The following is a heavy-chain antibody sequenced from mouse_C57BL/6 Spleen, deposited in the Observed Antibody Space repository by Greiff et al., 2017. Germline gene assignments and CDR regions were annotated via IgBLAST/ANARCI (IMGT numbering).Heavy chain of an antibody. D-gene: IGHD2-4*01. Sequence: VKLQQPGAELVKPGASVKMSCKASGYTFTSYWITWVKQRPGQGLEWIGDIYPGSGSTNYNEKFKSKATLTVDTSSSTAYMQLSSLTSEDSAVYYCARLRDRIYYDYEDYFDYWGQGTTLTVSS. CDR2: IYPGSGST. J-gene: IGHJ2*01. CDR1: GYTFTSYW. CDR3: ARLRDRIYYDYEDYFDY. V-gene: IGHV1-55*01.